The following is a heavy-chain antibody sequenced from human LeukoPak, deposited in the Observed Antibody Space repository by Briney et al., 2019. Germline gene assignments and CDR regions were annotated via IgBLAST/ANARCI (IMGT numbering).Heavy chain of an antibody. D-gene: IGHD3-22*01. V-gene: IGHV1-2*02. Sequence: ASVKVSCKASGYTFTGYYMHWVRQAPGQGLEWMGWINPNSGGTNYAQKFRGRVTMTRDASISTAYMELSRLRSDDTAVYYCARVSNYDSSGYFSPPRYFQHWGQGTLVTVPS. CDR1: GYTFTGYY. CDR3: ARVSNYDSSGYFSPPRYFQH. CDR2: INPNSGGT. J-gene: IGHJ1*01.